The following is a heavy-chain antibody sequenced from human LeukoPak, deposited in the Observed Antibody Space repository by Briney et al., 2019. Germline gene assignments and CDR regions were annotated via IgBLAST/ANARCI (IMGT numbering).Heavy chain of an antibody. CDR1: GFTFSSYD. CDR3: ARDHCTSTSCYFAY. CDR2: ISSSGSTI. J-gene: IGHJ4*02. V-gene: IGHV3-48*03. Sequence: PGGSLRLSCVASGFTFSSYDMNWVRQAPGKGLEWLSYISSSGSTIYNADSVKGRFTISRDNAKNSLYLQMNSLRAEDTAVYYCARDHCTSTSCYFAYWGQGTLVTVSS. D-gene: IGHD2-2*01.